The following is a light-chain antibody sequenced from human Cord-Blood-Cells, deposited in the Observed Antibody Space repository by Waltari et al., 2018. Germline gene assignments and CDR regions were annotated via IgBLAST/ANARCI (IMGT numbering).Light chain of an antibody. CDR2: WAS. CDR3: QQYYSTPLT. Sequence: DIVMTQSPDSLAVSLGERATINCKSSQSVLYSPNNKNYLAWYQQKPGQPPKLLIYWASTPESGVPDRFSGTGSGRDFTLTISSLQAEDVAVYYCQQYYSTPLTFGGGTKVEIK. CDR1: QSVLYSPNNKNY. J-gene: IGKJ4*01. V-gene: IGKV4-1*01.